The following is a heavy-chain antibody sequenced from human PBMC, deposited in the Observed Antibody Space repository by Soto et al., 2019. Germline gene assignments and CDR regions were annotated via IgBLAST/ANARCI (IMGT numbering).Heavy chain of an antibody. CDR2: IYFPGNT. Sequence: QLQLQESGQGLVKPSETLSLTCSVSGDSINSDKYYWGWIRQPPGKGLGWIGSIYFPGNTYYNPSLQTRVTISLDKSKSQSSLKLNSVTAADSAVYFCARLEGLATISYYFDVWGKGALVTVSS. CDR1: GDSINSDKYY. J-gene: IGHJ4*02. CDR3: ARLEGLATISYYFDV. D-gene: IGHD3-9*01. V-gene: IGHV4-39*01.